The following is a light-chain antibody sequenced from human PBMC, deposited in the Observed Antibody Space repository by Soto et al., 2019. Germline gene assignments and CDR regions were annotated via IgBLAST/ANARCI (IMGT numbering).Light chain of an antibody. V-gene: IGLV1-40*01. Sequence: QAVLTQPPSVSGAPGQRVTISCTGSSSNIGAGYDVHWYQQLPGTAPKLLIYGNSNRPSGVPDRFSGSKSGTSASLAITGLQAEDEADYYCQSYDSSLSGHYVFGTGTKVTGL. CDR1: SSNIGAGYD. CDR2: GNS. J-gene: IGLJ1*01. CDR3: QSYDSSLSGHYV.